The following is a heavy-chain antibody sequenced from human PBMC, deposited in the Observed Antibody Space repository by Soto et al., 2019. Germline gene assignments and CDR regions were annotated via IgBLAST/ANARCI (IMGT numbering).Heavy chain of an antibody. CDR1: GYTFTSYW. Sequence: GESLKISCKGSGYTFTSYWTAWVRQMPGKGLEWMGIIYPGDSDTRYSPSFQGQVSISADKSISTAYLQWSSLKASDTAMYYCARQDGSALYYFDYWGQGTLVTVS. CDR3: ARQDGSALYYFDY. V-gene: IGHV5-51*01. J-gene: IGHJ4*02. D-gene: IGHD6-19*01. CDR2: IYPGDSDT.